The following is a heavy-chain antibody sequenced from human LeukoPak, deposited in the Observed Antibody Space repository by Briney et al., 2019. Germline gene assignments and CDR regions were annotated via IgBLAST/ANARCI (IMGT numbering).Heavy chain of an antibody. J-gene: IGHJ4*02. D-gene: IGHD3-9*01. CDR2: IYYYGST. CDR3: ARGHDILTGSPFDY. Sequence: SETLSLTCTVSGGSISSSSYYWGWIRQPPGKGLEWIGSIYYYGSTYYNPSLKSRVTISLDMSKNRFSLKLSSVTAADTAVYYCARGHDILTGSPFDYWGQGTLVTVSS. V-gene: IGHV4-39*07. CDR1: GGSISSSSYY.